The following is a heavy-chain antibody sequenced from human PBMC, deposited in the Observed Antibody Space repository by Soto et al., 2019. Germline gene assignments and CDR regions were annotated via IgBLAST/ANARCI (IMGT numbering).Heavy chain of an antibody. Sequence: FGPKLVNTTQTLTMSLTFSGFSLSTSGMCVTWIRQPPGKALEWLARIDWDDDKYYNTSLKTRLTISKDTSKNQVVLTMTSMDPVDTATYYCARIRRYCSGAGCYSTLDFWGQGTLVTVSS. CDR1: GFSLSTSGMC. CDR2: IDWDDDK. J-gene: IGHJ4*02. CDR3: ARIRRYCSGAGCYSTLDF. D-gene: IGHD2-15*01. V-gene: IGHV2-70*11.